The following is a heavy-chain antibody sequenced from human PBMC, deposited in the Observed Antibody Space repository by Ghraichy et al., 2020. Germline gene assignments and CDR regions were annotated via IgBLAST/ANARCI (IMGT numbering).Heavy chain of an antibody. Sequence: GGSLRLSCAASGFTFSSYSMNWVRQAPGKGLEWVSSISSSSSYIYYADSVKGRFTISRDNAKNSLYLQMNSLRAEDTAVYYCARVGYSSSWYFGDAFDIWGQGTMVTVSS. J-gene: IGHJ3*02. CDR3: ARVGYSSSWYFGDAFDI. V-gene: IGHV3-21*01. CDR1: GFTFSSYS. CDR2: ISSSSSYI. D-gene: IGHD6-13*01.